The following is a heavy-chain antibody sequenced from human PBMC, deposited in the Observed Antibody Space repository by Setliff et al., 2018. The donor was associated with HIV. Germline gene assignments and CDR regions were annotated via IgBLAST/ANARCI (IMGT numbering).Heavy chain of an antibody. Sequence: PSETLSVTCTVSGGSISSNNYYWGWIRQSPGKGLEWFGSIYYSGNAYYNPSLKSRLTISMDTSKNQFSLKLNSVTAADTAVYYCARGSCSTISCSLRVGNDAFGIWGQGTMVTVSS. CDR2: IYYSGNA. J-gene: IGHJ3*02. D-gene: IGHD2-2*01. V-gene: IGHV4-39*07. CDR1: GGSISSNNYY. CDR3: ARGSCSTISCSLRVGNDAFGI.